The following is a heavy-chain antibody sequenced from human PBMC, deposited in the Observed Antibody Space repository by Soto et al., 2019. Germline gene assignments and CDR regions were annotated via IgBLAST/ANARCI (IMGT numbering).Heavy chain of an antibody. Sequence: QVQLQESGPGLVKPSQTLSLTCTVSGGSISSGGYYWSWIRQHPGKGLEWIGYIYYSRSTNYNPSLNGRVTISIDTSKTQFSLNLSSVTAAATAVYYCAGGVVRGLVVTDAFDIWGQGTMVTVSS. V-gene: IGHV4-31*03. CDR1: GGSISSGGYY. D-gene: IGHD3-10*02. CDR3: AGGVVRGLVVTDAFDI. CDR2: IYYSRST. J-gene: IGHJ3*02.